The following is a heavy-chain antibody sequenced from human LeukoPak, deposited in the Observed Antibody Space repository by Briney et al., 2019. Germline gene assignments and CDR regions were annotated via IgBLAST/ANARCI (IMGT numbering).Heavy chain of an antibody. D-gene: IGHD3-3*01. V-gene: IGHV4-34*01. CDR1: GGSFSGYY. J-gene: IGHJ3*02. CDR2: INHSGST. Sequence: SETLSLTCAVYGGSFSGYYWSWIRQPPGKGLEWIGEINHSGSTNYNPSLKSRVTISVDTSKNQFSLKLSSVTAADTAVYYCARLRVWYDFWSGPSDAFDIWGQGTMVTVSS. CDR3: ARLRVWYDFWSGPSDAFDI.